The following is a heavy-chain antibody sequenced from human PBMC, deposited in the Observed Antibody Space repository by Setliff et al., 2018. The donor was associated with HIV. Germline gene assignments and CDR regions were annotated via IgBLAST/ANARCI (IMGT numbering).Heavy chain of an antibody. CDR1: GASISSGGYY. CDR2: IYYSGST. J-gene: IGHJ6*02. Sequence: SETLSLTCTVSGASISSGGYYWSWIRQPAGKGLEWIGYIYYSGSTYYNPSLKSRVTISVDTSENQFSLKLSSVTAADTAIYYCARVGQQQLVYSDYYGMDVWGQGSTVTVSS. V-gene: IGHV4-61*10. D-gene: IGHD6-13*01. CDR3: ARVGQQQLVYSDYYGMDV.